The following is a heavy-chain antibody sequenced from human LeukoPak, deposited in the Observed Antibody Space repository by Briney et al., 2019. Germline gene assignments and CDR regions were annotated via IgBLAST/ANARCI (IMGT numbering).Heavy chain of an antibody. CDR1: GFTFSDYY. Sequence: GGSLRLSCAASGFTFSDYYMSWIRQAPGKGLEWVSVIYSGGSTYYADSVKGRFTISRDNSKNTLYLQMNSLRAEDTAVYYCAGANSYGYEGYDYWGQGTLVTVSS. J-gene: IGHJ4*02. V-gene: IGHV3-66*01. CDR3: AGANSYGYEGYDY. D-gene: IGHD5-18*01. CDR2: IYSGGST.